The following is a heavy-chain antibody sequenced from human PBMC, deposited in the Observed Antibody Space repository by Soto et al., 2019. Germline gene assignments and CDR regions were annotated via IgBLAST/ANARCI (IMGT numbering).Heavy chain of an antibody. Sequence: EVQLVESGGGLVQPGRSLRLSCAAAGFKFNDYAMHWVRQAPGKGLEWVSGINWNSGFIVYADSVKGRFTISRDNAKNSLYLQMNSLRPEDTALYFCAKDMGYGDFSLVAGFDYWCLGTQVTVSS. CDR1: GFKFNDYA. J-gene: IGHJ4*02. CDR3: AKDMGYGDFSLVAGFDY. D-gene: IGHD4-17*01. V-gene: IGHV3-9*01. CDR2: INWNSGFI.